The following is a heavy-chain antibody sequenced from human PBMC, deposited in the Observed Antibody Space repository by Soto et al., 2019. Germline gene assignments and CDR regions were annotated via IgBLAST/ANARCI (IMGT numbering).Heavy chain of an antibody. D-gene: IGHD1-26*01. V-gene: IGHV3-30*18. CDR2: ISYDGSYQ. CDR1: GFAFNKFD. J-gene: IGHJ4*02. Sequence: QVQLVESGGGVVQPGTSLRLSCEASGFAFNKFDMHWVRQAPGKGREWVAFISYDGSYQYYADSVQGRLTITRDNSMNTLNMQLNSLRREDTAVYYCAKGGEVGGVLGDHWGQGTLVTVSS. CDR3: AKGGEVGGVLGDH.